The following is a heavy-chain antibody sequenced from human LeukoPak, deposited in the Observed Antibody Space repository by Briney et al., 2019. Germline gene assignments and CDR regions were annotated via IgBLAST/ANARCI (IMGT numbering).Heavy chain of an antibody. CDR3: ARHLATAGSDY. D-gene: IGHD6-13*01. V-gene: IGHV5-51*01. J-gene: IGHJ4*02. Sequence: GESLKISCKGSGYSINNYWIAWVRQMPGKGLEWMGIIYPADSDIRYSPSFQGQVTISADKSISTAYLQWNSLKASDTAMYYCARHLATAGSDYWGQGTLVTVSS. CDR1: GYSINNYW. CDR2: IYPADSDI.